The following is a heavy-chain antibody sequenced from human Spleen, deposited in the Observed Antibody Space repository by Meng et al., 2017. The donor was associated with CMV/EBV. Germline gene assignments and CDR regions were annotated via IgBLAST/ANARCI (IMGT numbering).Heavy chain of an antibody. V-gene: IGHV4-34*01. CDR1: GGSFSGYY. D-gene: IGHD3-22*01. Sequence: YGGSFSGYYWSWIRQPPGKGLEWIGEINHSGSTNYNPSLKSRVTISVDTSKNQFSLKLSSVTAADTAVYYCARAVGYYYDSSGYYYDYWGQGTLVTVSS. CDR3: ARAVGYYYDSSGYYYDY. J-gene: IGHJ4*02. CDR2: INHSGST.